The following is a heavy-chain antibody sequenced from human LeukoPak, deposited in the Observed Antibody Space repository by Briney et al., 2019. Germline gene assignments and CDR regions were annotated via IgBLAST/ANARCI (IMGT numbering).Heavy chain of an antibody. J-gene: IGHJ4*02. CDR3: ASHFIFLRYSSGWYTLDY. D-gene: IGHD6-19*01. V-gene: IGHV3-21*01. CDR1: GFTFSSYS. CDR2: ISSSSSYI. Sequence: GGSLRLSCAASGFTFSSYSMNWVRQAPGKGLEWVSSISSSSSYIYYADSVKGRFTISRDNAKNSMYLQMNSLRAEDTAVYYCASHFIFLRYSSGWYTLDYWGQGTLVTVSS.